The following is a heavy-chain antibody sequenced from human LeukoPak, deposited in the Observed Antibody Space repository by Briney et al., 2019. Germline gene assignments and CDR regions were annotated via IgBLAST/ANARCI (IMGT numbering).Heavy chain of an antibody. CDR3: ARVRVGKWELLDAFDI. CDR2: ISSSSSYI. Sequence: GGSLGLSCAASGFTFSSYSMNWVRQAPGKGLEWVSSISSSSSYIYYADSVKGRFTISRDNAKNSLYLQMNSLRAEDTAVYYCARVRVGKWELLDAFDIWGQGTMVTVSS. J-gene: IGHJ3*02. V-gene: IGHV3-21*01. CDR1: GFTFSSYS. D-gene: IGHD1-26*01.